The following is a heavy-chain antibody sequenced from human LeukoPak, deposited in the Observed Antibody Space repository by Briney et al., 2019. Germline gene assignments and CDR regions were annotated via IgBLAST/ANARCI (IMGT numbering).Heavy chain of an antibody. V-gene: IGHV1-2*02. CDR1: GYTFTGYY. J-gene: IGHJ4*02. CDR2: INPNSGGT. CDR3: ARADSSGWPESLDY. D-gene: IGHD6-19*01. Sequence: ASVKVPCKASGYTFTGYYMHWVRQAPGQGLEWMVWINPNSGGTNYAQKFQGRVTMTRDTSISTAYMQLSRLRSDDTAVYYCARADSSGWPESLDYWGQGTLVTV.